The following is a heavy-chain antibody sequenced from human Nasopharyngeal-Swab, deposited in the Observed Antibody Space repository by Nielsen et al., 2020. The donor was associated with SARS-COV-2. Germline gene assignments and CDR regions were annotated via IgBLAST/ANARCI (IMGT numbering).Heavy chain of an antibody. CDR1: GFTFSSYG. CDR3: ARGLYYYGSGSHSYAFDI. V-gene: IGHV3-33*01. Sequence: GESLKISCAASGFTFSSYGMHWVRQAPGKGLEWVAVIWYDGSNKYYADSVKGRFTISRDNSTNTLYLQMNSLRAEDTAVYYCARGLYYYGSGSHSYAFDIWGQGTMVTVSS. J-gene: IGHJ3*02. D-gene: IGHD3-10*01. CDR2: IWYDGSNK.